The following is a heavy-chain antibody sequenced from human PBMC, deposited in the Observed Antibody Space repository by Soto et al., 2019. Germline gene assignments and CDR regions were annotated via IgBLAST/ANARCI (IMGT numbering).Heavy chain of an antibody. J-gene: IGHJ6*02. Sequence: SETLSLTCTVSGCSISSYYWSWIRQPPGKGLEWIGYIYYSGSTNYNPSLKSRVTISVDTSKNQFSLKLSSVTAADTAVYYCARDVRWEVVHDQDYYYYGMDVWGQGTTVTVSS. V-gene: IGHV4-59*01. CDR3: ARDVRWEVVHDQDYYYYGMDV. D-gene: IGHD2-15*01. CDR2: IYYSGST. CDR1: GCSISSYY.